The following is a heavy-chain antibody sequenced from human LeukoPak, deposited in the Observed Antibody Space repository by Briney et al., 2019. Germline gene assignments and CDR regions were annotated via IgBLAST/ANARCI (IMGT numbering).Heavy chain of an antibody. CDR1: GFTFSSYS. Sequence: GGSLRLSCAASGFTFSSYSMNWVRQAPGKGLEWVSSISGSSSYIYYADSVKGRFTISRHNAKNSLYLQMNSLRAEDTAVYYCARRKGRQWLVRSRGNWFDPWGQGTLVTVSS. CDR3: ARRKGRQWLVRSRGNWFDP. J-gene: IGHJ5*02. D-gene: IGHD6-19*01. V-gene: IGHV3-21*01. CDR2: ISGSSSYI.